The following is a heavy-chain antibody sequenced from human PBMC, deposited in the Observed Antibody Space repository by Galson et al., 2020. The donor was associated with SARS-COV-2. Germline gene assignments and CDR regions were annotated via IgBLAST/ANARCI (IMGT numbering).Heavy chain of an antibody. V-gene: IGHV4-39*07. CDR1: GGSISSGFYY. D-gene: IGHD6-13*01. Sequence: SETLSLTCSVSGGSISSGFYYWVWIRQSPGKGLEWICSIDYDGRTDYNPSLKSRVTISRDTSMAQFSLKLHSVSAADTAVYYCAREKSAATGGIDNWGRGTLVTVSS. CDR2: IDYDGRT. J-gene: IGHJ4*01. CDR3: AREKSAATGGIDN.